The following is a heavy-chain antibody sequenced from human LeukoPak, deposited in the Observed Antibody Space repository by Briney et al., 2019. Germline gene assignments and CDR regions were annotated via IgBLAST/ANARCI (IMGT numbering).Heavy chain of an antibody. V-gene: IGHV4-4*02. CDR1: GGSISSSNW. CDR3: ARDSGSYSYGMDV. CDR2: IYHSGST. Sequence: SETLSLTCAVSGGSISSSNWWGWVRQPPGKGLEWIGEIYHSGSTNYNPSLKSRVTISVDKSKNQFSLKLSSVTAADTAVYYCARDSGSYSYGMDVWGQGTTVTVSS. J-gene: IGHJ6*02. D-gene: IGHD1-26*01.